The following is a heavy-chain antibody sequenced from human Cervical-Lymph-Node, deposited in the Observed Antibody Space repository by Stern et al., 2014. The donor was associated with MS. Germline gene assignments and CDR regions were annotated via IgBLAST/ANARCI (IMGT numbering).Heavy chain of an antibody. J-gene: IGHJ4*02. D-gene: IGHD3-16*01. CDR2: VSSEGSNQ. CDR1: GFNFSHYA. CDR3: ATQIWFDY. V-gene: IGHV3-30-3*01. Sequence: VQLVQSGGGVVQQGRSLRLSCAVSGFNFSHYAMHWVRQAPGKGLEWVAAVSSEGSNQYHADSVKGRFTISRDNSKNTVYLQMNSLRDDDTAVYYCATQIWFDYWGQGTLVTVSS.